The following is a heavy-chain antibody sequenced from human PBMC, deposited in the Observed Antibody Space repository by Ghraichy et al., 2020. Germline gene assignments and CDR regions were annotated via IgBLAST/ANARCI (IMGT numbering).Heavy chain of an antibody. V-gene: IGHV4-34*01. J-gene: IGHJ5*02. Sequence: SETLSLTCAVYGGSFSGYYWSWIRQPPGKGLEWIGEINHSGSTNYNPSLKSRVTISVDTSKNQFSLKLSSVTAADTAVYYCARGSVPNLLRFLREVGGNWFDPWGQGTLVTVSS. CDR1: GGSFSGYY. CDR2: INHSGST. D-gene: IGHD3-3*01. CDR3: ARGSVPNLLRFLREVGGNWFDP.